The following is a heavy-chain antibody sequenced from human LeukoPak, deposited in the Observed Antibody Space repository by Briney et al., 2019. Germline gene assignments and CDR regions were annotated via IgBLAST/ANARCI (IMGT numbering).Heavy chain of an antibody. V-gene: IGHV3-11*01. Sequence: GGSLRLSCAASGFIFSDYYMVWIRQAPGKGLEWIAYISSGGDTFFYADSVKGRFTISRDNSGDSLYLQMNSLGADDTAVYYCARGDGVYDYVWGISYWGQGTLVTVSS. CDR3: ARGDGVYDYVWGISY. D-gene: IGHD3-16*01. CDR2: ISSGGDTF. J-gene: IGHJ4*02. CDR1: GFIFSDYY.